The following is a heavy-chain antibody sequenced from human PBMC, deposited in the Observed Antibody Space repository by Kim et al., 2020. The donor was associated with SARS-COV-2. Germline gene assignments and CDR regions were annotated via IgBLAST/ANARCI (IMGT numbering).Heavy chain of an antibody. V-gene: IGHV4-34*01. Sequence: SETLSLTCAVYGGSFSGYYWSWIRQPPGKGLEWIGEINHSGSTNYNPSLKSRVTISVDTSKNQFSLKLSSVTAADTAVYYCARRGRKRYYDRIRGLAFDIWGQGTMVTVSS. J-gene: IGHJ3*02. CDR1: GGSFSGYY. CDR2: INHSGST. CDR3: ARRGRKRYYDRIRGLAFDI. D-gene: IGHD3-22*01.